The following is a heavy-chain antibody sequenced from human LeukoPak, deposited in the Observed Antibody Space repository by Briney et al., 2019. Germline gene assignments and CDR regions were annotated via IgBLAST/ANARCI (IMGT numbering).Heavy chain of an antibody. CDR1: GYSISSGYY. J-gene: IGHJ4*02. CDR3: ARVRGYCSSTICYRYYFDY. D-gene: IGHD2-2*01. Sequence: SETLSLTCTVSGYSISSGYYWGWIRQPPGKGLERIGTIYHSGSTYYNPFLKSRVTISVDTSKNQFSLKLTSVTAADTAVYYCARVRGYCSSTICYRYYFDYWGQGTLVTVSS. CDR2: IYHSGST. V-gene: IGHV4-38-2*02.